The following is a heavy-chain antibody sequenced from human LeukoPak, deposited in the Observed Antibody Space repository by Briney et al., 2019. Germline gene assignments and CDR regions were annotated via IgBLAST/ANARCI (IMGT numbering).Heavy chain of an antibody. J-gene: IGHJ4*02. D-gene: IGHD3-3*01. V-gene: IGHV4-31*03. Sequence: PSETLSLTCTVSGGSISSGGYYWSWIRQHPGKGLEWIGYIYYSGSTYYNPSLKSRVTISVDTSKNQFSLKLSSVTAADTAVYYCARAATEYDFWSGWYFDYWGQGTLVTVSS. CDR1: GGSISSGGYY. CDR2: IYYSGST. CDR3: ARAATEYDFWSGWYFDY.